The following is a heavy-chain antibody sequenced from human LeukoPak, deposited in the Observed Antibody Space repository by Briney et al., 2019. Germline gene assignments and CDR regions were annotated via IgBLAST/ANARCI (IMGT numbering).Heavy chain of an antibody. D-gene: IGHD6-13*01. CDR3: ARDRGSSWGWYNWFDP. CDR2: ISSSSSYI. CDR1: GFTFSSYS. J-gene: IGHJ5*02. Sequence: PGGSLRLSCAASGFTFSSYSMNWVRQAPGRGLEWVSSISSSSSYIYYADSVKGRFTISRDNAKNSLYLQMNSLRAEDTAVYYCARDRGSSWGWYNWFDPWGQGTLVTVSS. V-gene: IGHV3-21*01.